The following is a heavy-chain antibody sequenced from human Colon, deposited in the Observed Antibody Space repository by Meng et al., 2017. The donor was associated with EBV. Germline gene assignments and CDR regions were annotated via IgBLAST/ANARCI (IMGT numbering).Heavy chain of an antibody. CDR3: ARVMRYQLLRFFDY. J-gene: IGHJ4*02. CDR1: GDSVRSVTW. D-gene: IGHD2-2*01. CDR2: IYHGGSP. V-gene: IGHV4-4*02. Sequence: QVQLQESGPELVKPSGTLSLTCAVSGDSVRSVTWWTWVRQPPGKGLEWIGEIYHGGSPNYNPSLERRVTISVDKSKNQFSLDLTSVTAADTAVYFCARVMRYQLLRFFDYWGQGILVTVSS.